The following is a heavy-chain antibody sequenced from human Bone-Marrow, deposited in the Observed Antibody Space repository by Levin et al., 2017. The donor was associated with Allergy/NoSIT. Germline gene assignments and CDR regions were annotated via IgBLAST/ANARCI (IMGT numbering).Heavy chain of an antibody. Sequence: SGGSLRLSCEASGFTFSSYEMMWVRQAPGKRLEWVSYISGEGNSIFYADSVKGRFSISRDNAKNSLYLQMNSLRAEDTAVYYCARAYGDYVVYFDSWGQGNLVTVSS. CDR3: ARAYGDYVVYFDS. V-gene: IGHV3-48*03. J-gene: IGHJ4*02. D-gene: IGHD2-21*02. CDR2: ISGEGNSI. CDR1: GFTFSSYE.